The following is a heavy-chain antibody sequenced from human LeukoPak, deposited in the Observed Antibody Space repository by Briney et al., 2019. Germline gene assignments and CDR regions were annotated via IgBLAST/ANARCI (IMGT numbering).Heavy chain of an antibody. J-gene: IGHJ4*02. Sequence: GASVKVSCKASGYTFSTYYMHWVRQAPGQGLDWMGIINPSGGSTGNAQKFQGRVTMTRDTSISTAYMELSRLRSDDTAVYYCARVYPKGHVWGSYRFDYWGQGTLVTVSS. CDR3: ARVYPKGHVWGSYRFDY. D-gene: IGHD3-16*02. V-gene: IGHV1-46*01. CDR1: GYTFSTYY. CDR2: INPSGGST.